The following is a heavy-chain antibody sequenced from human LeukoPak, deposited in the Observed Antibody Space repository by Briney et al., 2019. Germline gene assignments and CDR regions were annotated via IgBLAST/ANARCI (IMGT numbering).Heavy chain of an antibody. CDR1: GYTFTGYH. Sequence: GASVKVSCKASGYTFTGYHMHWVRQAPGQGLEWMGWINPNSGGTNYAQKFQGRVTMTRDTSISTAYMELSRLRSDDTAVYYCASDIAVAGHVTSIPPFDYWGQGTLVTVSS. D-gene: IGHD6-19*01. CDR2: INPNSGGT. CDR3: ASDIAVAGHVTSIPPFDY. V-gene: IGHV1-2*02. J-gene: IGHJ4*02.